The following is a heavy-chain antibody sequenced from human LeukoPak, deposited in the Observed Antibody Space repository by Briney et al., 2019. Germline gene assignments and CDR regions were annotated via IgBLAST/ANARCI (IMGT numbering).Heavy chain of an antibody. J-gene: IGHJ3*01. CDR3: ARDALSL. CDR2: ITYNSGTI. V-gene: IGHV3-48*04. Sequence: GGSLRLSCAASGFTFRSYAMQWVRQAPGEGLEWVSYITYNSGTIFYADSVKGRFTISRDNTKNSLHLQMNSLRAEDTAVYYCARDALSLWGQGTMVTVSS. CDR1: GFTFRSYA. D-gene: IGHD3-16*02.